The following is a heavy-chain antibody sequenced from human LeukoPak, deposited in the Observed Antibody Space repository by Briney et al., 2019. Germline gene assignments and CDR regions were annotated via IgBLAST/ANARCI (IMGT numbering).Heavy chain of an antibody. J-gene: IGHJ4*02. D-gene: IGHD5-24*01. V-gene: IGHV4-34*01. CDR2: INHSGST. Sequence: SFSXYYWSWIRQPPGKGLEWIGEINHSGSTNYNPSLKSRVTISVDTSKNQFSLKLSSVTAADTAVYYCASRDGYRLSDYWGQGTLVTVSS. CDR1: SFSXYY. CDR3: ASRDGYRLSDY.